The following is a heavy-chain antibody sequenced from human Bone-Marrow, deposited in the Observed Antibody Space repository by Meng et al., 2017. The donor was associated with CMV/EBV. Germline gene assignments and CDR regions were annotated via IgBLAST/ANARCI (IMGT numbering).Heavy chain of an antibody. CDR3: ARGWMTNFYDSGGQKMDY. CDR1: GFTFSSYG. CDR2: IWYDGSNK. V-gene: IGHV3-33*01. Sequence: GESLKISCAASGFTFSSYGMHWVRQAPGKGLEWVAVIWYDGSNKYYADSVKGRFTISRDNSKNTVYLQVSSLRADDTAVYYCARGWMTNFYDSGGQKMDYWGQGTLVTVSS. J-gene: IGHJ4*02. D-gene: IGHD3-22*01.